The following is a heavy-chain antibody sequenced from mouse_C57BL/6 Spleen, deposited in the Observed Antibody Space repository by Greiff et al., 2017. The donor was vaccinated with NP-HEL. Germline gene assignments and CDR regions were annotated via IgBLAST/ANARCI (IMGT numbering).Heavy chain of an antibody. D-gene: IGHD2-3*01. CDR3: ARAGDGYPYFDY. Sequence: VQLQQSGPELVKPGASVKISCKASGYAFSSSWMNRVKQRPGKGLEWVGRIYPGDGDTNYNGKFKGKATLTADKSSSTAYMQLSSLTSEDSAVYFCARAGDGYPYFDYWGQGTTLTVSS. J-gene: IGHJ2*01. CDR1: GYAFSSSW. CDR2: IYPGDGDT. V-gene: IGHV1-82*01.